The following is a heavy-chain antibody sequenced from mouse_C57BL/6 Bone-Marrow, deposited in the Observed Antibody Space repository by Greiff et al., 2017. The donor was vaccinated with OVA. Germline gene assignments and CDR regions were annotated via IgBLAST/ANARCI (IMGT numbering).Heavy chain of an antibody. Sequence: QVQLQQSGAELARPGASVKLSCQASGYTFTSYGISWVKQRTGQGLEWIGEIYPRSGNTYYHEKFKGKATLTADKSSSKAYMALRSLTSADAPVYFCARWYDGAYYYAMDDWGQGTSVTVSS. CDR3: ARWYDGAYYYAMDD. V-gene: IGHV1-81*01. J-gene: IGHJ4*01. CDR1: GYTFTSYG. CDR2: IYPRSGNT. D-gene: IGHD2-3*01.